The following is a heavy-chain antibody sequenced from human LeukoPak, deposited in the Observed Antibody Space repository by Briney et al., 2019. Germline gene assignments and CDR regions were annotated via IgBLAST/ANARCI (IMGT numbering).Heavy chain of an antibody. V-gene: IGHV3-48*03. CDR3: ARALVFRSSTSPVAGLTNYYYYGMDV. Sequence: GGSLRLSCAASGFTFSSYEMNWVRQAPGKGLEWVSYISSSGSTIYYADSVKGRFTISRDNAKNSLYLQMNSLRAEDTAVYYCARALVFRSSTSPVAGLTNYYYYGMDVWGQGTTVTVSS. CDR1: GFTFSSYE. J-gene: IGHJ6*02. CDR2: ISSSGSTI. D-gene: IGHD2-2*01.